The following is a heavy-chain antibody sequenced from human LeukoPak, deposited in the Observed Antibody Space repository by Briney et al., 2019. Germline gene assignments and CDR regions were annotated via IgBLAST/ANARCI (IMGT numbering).Heavy chain of an antibody. CDR3: ARGFGPTY. J-gene: IGHJ4*02. V-gene: IGHV3-11*04. D-gene: IGHD3-16*01. CDR2: ISSSGSTR. CDR1: GFTASNNY. Sequence: GGSLRLSCAASGFTASNNYMSWVRQAPGKGLEWVSYISSSGSTRSYADSVKGRFTISRDNAKNSLYLQMNSLRAEDTAVYYCARGFGPTYWGQGTLVTVSS.